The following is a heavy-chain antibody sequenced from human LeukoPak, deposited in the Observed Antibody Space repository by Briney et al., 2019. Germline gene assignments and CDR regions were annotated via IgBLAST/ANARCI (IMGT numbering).Heavy chain of an antibody. V-gene: IGHV3-23*01. CDR2: ISGSGGST. Sequence: GGSLRLSCAASGFTFNSYAMSWVRQAPGKGLEWVSAISGSGGSTYYADSVKGRFTISRDNSKNTLYLQMSSLRAEDTAVYYCAKGNVDTAMVTISFDYWGQGTLVTVSS. CDR3: AKGNVDTAMVTISFDY. CDR1: GFTFNSYA. D-gene: IGHD5-18*01. J-gene: IGHJ4*02.